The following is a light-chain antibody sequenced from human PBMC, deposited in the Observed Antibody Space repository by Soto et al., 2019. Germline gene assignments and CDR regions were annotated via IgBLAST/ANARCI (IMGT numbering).Light chain of an antibody. CDR3: QQRSKWRP. CDR2: DAS. J-gene: IGKJ1*01. CDR1: QSVSGY. V-gene: IGKV3-11*01. Sequence: EIVLTLSAATLSLSPGERATLSCRASQSVSGYLAWYQQKPGQAPRLLIYDASKRATGIPARFSGSGFGTDFTLTISSLEPEDFAVYYCQQRSKWRPVGQGAKVDIK.